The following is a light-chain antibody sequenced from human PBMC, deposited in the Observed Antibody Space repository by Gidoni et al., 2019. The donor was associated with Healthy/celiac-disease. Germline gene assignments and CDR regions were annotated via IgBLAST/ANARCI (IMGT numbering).Light chain of an antibody. J-gene: IGKJ2*04. CDR1: QSISSW. V-gene: IGKV1-5*03. Sequence: DIQMTQSPSTLSASVGDRVTITCRASQSISSWLAWYQQKPGKAPKRLIYKASSLESGVPSRFSGSGYGTEFTLTISSLQPDDFATYYCQQYNSYSPCSFGQGTKLEIK. CDR3: QQYNSYSPCS. CDR2: KAS.